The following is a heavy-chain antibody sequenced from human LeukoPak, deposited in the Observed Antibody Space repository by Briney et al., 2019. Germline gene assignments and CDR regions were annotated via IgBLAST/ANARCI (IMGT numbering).Heavy chain of an antibody. D-gene: IGHD1-26*01. CDR1: GYSFTSYW. J-gene: IGHJ4*02. Sequence: GESLKISCKGSGYSFTSYWIGWVRQMPGKGLEWMGIIYPGDSDTRYSPSFQGQVTISADKSISTAYLQWRSLEASDTASYYCARHRSGSYHSTLDYWGQGTLVTVSS. V-gene: IGHV5-51*01. CDR2: IYPGDSDT. CDR3: ARHRSGSYHSTLDY.